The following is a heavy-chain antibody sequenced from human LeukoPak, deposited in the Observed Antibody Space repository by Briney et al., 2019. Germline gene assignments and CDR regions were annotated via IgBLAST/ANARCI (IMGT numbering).Heavy chain of an antibody. J-gene: IGHJ6*03. D-gene: IGHD3-9*01. V-gene: IGHV1-2*02. CDR3: ARDGTQYFDWLLYYYYYMDV. Sequence: GASVKVSCKASGYTFTGYYMHWVRQAPGQGLEWMGWINPNSGGTNYAQKFQGRVTMTRDTSISAAYMKLSRLRSDDTAVYYCARDGTQYFDWLLYYYYYMDVWGKGTTVTVSS. CDR1: GYTFTGYY. CDR2: INPNSGGT.